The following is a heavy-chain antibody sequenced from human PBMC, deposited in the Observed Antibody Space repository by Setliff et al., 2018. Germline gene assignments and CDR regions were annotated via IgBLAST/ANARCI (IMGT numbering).Heavy chain of an antibody. J-gene: IGHJ3*01. Sequence: PSETLSLTCSVSGNSIGNGDYYWNWIRQSPGKGLEWIGVISDSRNTHYNPSLKSRTTISVDTSKNQFSLRLTSVTAADTAVYFCARALAYLRGSTFGPDAFDFWGQGTMVTVSS. CDR3: ARALAYLRGSTFGPDAFDF. D-gene: IGHD3-16*01. CDR2: ISDSRNT. CDR1: GNSIGNGDYY. V-gene: IGHV4-30-4*01.